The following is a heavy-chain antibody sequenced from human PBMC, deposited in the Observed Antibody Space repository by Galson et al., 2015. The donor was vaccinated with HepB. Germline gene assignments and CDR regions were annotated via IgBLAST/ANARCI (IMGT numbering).Heavy chain of an antibody. Sequence: SLRLSCAASGFTSSDYYMSWLRQAPGKGLEWVSYISSSVSTVYYADSVKGRFTISRDNAKNSLYLQMNSLRAEDTAVYYCAGGMYSSSLIDGFDFWGQGTMVTVSS. CDR3: AGGMYSSSLIDGFDF. D-gene: IGHD6-6*01. J-gene: IGHJ3*01. V-gene: IGHV3-11*01. CDR2: ISSSVSTV. CDR1: GFTSSDYY.